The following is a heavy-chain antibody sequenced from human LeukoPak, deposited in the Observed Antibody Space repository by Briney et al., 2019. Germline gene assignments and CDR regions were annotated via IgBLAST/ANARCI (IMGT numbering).Heavy chain of an antibody. CDR1: GGTFSSYA. J-gene: IGHJ3*02. CDR2: IIPIFGTA. Sequence: ASVKVSCKASGGTFSSYAISWVRQAPGQGLEWMGGIIPIFGTANYAQKFQGRVTITTDESTSTAYMELSSLRSEDTAVYYCARGGIVGATHDAFDIWGQGTMVTVSS. V-gene: IGHV1-69*05. CDR3: ARGGIVGATHDAFDI. D-gene: IGHD1-26*01.